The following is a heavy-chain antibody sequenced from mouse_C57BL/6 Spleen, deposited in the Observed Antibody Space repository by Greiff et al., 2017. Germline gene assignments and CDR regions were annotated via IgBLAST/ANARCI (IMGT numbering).Heavy chain of an antibody. CDR2: IYPSDSET. D-gene: IGHD4-1*01. V-gene: IGHV1-61*01. CDR1: GYTFTSYW. Sequence: QVQLQQPGAELVRPGSSVKLSCKASGYTFTSYWMDWVKQRPGQGLEWIGNIYPSDSETHYNQTFKDKATLTVDKSSSTAYMQLSSLTSEDSAVYYCALTGTGWWYFDVWGTGTTVTVSS. CDR3: ALTGTGWWYFDV. J-gene: IGHJ1*03.